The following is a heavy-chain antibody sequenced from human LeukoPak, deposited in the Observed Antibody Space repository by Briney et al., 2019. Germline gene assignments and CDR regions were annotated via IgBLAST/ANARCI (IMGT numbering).Heavy chain of an antibody. V-gene: IGHV3-30*02. D-gene: IGHD2-2*01. CDR2: IRYDGSNK. Sequence: GGSLRLSCAASGFTFSSYGMHWVRQAPGKGLEWVAFIRYDGSNKYYADSVKGRFTISRDNSKNTLYLQMNSLRAEDTAVYYCATSRRGYKLGYCSSTSCPGYMDVWGKGTTVTVSS. J-gene: IGHJ6*03. CDR1: GFTFSSYG. CDR3: ATSRRGYKLGYCSSTSCPGYMDV.